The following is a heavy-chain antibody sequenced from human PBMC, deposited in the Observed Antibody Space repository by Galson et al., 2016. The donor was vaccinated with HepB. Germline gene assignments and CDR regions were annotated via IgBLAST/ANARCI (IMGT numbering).Heavy chain of an antibody. CDR1: GFTFRSYD. V-gene: IGHV3-23*01. Sequence: SLRLSCAASGFTFRSYDMSWVRQAPGKGLEWVSGISDSGDTTYYADSVKGRFTVSRYNSKTTLYLHMNGLVVEDTALYYCVGRRGYWGRGTLVTVSS. J-gene: IGHJ4*02. CDR2: ISDSGDTT. CDR3: VGRRGY.